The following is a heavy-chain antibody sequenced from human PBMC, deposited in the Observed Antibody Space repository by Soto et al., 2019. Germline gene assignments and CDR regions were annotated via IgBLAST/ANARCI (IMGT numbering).Heavy chain of an antibody. J-gene: IGHJ6*03. D-gene: IGHD2-2*01. V-gene: IGHV3-21*01. CDR2: ISSSSSYI. CDR1: GFTFSSYS. Sequence: GGSLRLSCAASGFTFSSYSMNWVRQAPGQGLEWVSSISSSSSYIYYADSVKGRFTISRDNAKKSLYLQMNSLRAGDTAVYYCARGYCSSTSCYYNYYYYMDVWGKGTTVTVSS. CDR3: ARGYCSSTSCYYNYYYYMDV.